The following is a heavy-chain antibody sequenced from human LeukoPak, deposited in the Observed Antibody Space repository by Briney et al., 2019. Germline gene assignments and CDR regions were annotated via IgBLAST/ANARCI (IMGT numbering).Heavy chain of an antibody. CDR1: GFTFSDYY. CDR3: AKNERRGYTYSLDS. D-gene: IGHD5-18*01. J-gene: IGHJ4*02. CDR2: ISSSGRTI. Sequence: GGSLRLSCAASGFTFSDYYMSWIRQAPGKGLEWVSYISSSGRTIYYTDSVKGRFTISRGSSKDTLYLQMDSLRAEDTAIYYCAKNERRGYTYSLDSWGQGTLVTVSS. V-gene: IGHV3-11*01.